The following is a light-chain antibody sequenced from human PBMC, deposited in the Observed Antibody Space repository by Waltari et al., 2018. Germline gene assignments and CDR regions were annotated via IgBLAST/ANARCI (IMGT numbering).Light chain of an antibody. CDR1: RSDISSYNL. CDR2: EAN. Sequence: QSALTQPASVSGSPGQSITISCTGNRSDISSYNLVSWYQQHPGKAPKLIIYEANKRPSGVSSRFSGSKSGNTASLTISGPQAEDEANYYCYAYAGTRGVFGTGTKVTVL. J-gene: IGLJ1*01. CDR3: YAYAGTRGV. V-gene: IGLV2-23*01.